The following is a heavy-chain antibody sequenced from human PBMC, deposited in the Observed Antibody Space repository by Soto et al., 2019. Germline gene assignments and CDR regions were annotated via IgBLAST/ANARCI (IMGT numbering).Heavy chain of an antibody. CDR2: IYSSWKT. CDR3: ARGPGLLPLGYVDY. Sequence: QXLTCTVSGASINNSYGSWNRQPAGNGLEWIGRIYSSWKTNYNSSLKSRVTMSVDTSKNQFSLNLGSVTAADTAVYYWARGPGLLPLGYVDYWGQGTLVTVS. V-gene: IGHV4-4*07. CDR1: GASINNSY. J-gene: IGHJ4*02.